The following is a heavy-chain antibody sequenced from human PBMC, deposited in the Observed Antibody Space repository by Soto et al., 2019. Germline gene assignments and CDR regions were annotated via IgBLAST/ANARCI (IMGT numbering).Heavy chain of an antibody. D-gene: IGHD5-18*01. Sequence: SETLSLTCTVSGGSISSGGYYWSWIRQHPGKGLEWIGYIYYSGSTYYNPSLKSRVTISVDTSKNQFSLKLSSVTAADTAVYYCAREWGYVDTAMVTDYYYGMDVWGQGTTVTVSS. CDR2: IYYSGST. V-gene: IGHV4-31*03. J-gene: IGHJ6*02. CDR1: GGSISSGGYY. CDR3: AREWGYVDTAMVTDYYYGMDV.